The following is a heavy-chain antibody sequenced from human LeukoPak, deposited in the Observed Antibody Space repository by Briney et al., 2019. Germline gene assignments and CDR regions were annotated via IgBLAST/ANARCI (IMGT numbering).Heavy chain of an antibody. CDR2: MNPKSGGT. D-gene: IGHD1-26*01. CDR1: VYTFTNSY. J-gene: IGHJ5*02. V-gene: IGHV1-2*02. CDR3: ARAGGRSWFDP. Sequence: GASVNVSCKPSVYTFTNSYIHWVRQAPGQGLEWMGSMNPKSGGTKYAQKLQGRVSMTRDTSISTAYMELASLTSDDTAVYYCARAGGRSWFDPWGQGTLVTVSS.